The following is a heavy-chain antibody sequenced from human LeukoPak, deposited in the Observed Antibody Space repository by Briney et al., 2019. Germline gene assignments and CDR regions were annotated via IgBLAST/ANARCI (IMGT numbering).Heavy chain of an antibody. CDR3: ARDHVDSSSWSQYFDL. J-gene: IGHJ2*01. D-gene: IGHD6-13*01. Sequence: GRSLRLSCSASGFTVSSYGMHWVRQAPGKGLEWVAVISFDGTKKSYADAVMGRFTISRDNYENTLDLQMNSLTGEDTAVYFCARDHVDSSSWSQYFDLWGRGTLATVSS. CDR1: GFTVSSYG. CDR2: ISFDGTKK. V-gene: IGHV3-30*03.